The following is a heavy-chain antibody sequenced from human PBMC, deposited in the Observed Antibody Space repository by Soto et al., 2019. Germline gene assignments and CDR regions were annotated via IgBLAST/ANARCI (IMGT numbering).Heavy chain of an antibody. D-gene: IGHD3-22*01. CDR1: GFTFSSYA. CDR3: AKGPVYYDSSGSRAEYFQH. Sequence: GGSLRLSCAASGFTFSSYAMSWVRQAPGKGLEWVSAISGSGGSTYYADSVKGRFTISRDNSKNTLYLQMNSLRAEDTAVYYCAKGPVYYDSSGSRAEYFQHWGQGTLVTVSS. V-gene: IGHV3-23*01. CDR2: ISGSGGST. J-gene: IGHJ1*01.